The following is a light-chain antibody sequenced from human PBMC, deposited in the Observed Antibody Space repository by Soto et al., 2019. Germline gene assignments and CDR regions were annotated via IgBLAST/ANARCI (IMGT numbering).Light chain of an antibody. V-gene: IGKV3-20*01. CDR3: QQYGTSPRYT. J-gene: IGKJ2*01. CDR2: GAS. Sequence: EIVLTQSPGALSLSPGETATLSCRASQNVATMYLSWYQQKPGQAPRLLIYGASSRATGIPDRFSGSGSGTDFTLTISRLELEDFAVYYCQQYGTSPRYTFGQGTKLEIK. CDR1: QNVATMY.